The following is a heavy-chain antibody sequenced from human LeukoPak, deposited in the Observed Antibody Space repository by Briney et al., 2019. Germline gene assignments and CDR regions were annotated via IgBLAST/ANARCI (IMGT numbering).Heavy chain of an antibody. CDR3: ARDTQTYYDYVWGSPPLDY. V-gene: IGHV3-33*01. CDR2: IWYDGSNK. J-gene: IGHJ4*02. CDR1: GFTFSSYG. Sequence: GGSLRLSCAASGFTFSSYGMHWVRQAPGKGLEGVAVIWYDGSNKYYADSVKGRFTISRDNSKNTLYLQMNSLRAEDTAVYYCARDTQTYYDYVWGSPPLDYWGQGTLVTVSS. D-gene: IGHD3-16*01.